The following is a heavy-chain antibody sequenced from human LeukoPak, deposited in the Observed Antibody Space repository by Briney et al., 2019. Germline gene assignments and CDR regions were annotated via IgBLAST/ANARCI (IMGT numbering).Heavy chain of an antibody. CDR3: ARAPVTSCRGAYCYPFDY. J-gene: IGHJ4*02. Sequence: GGSLRLSCAASGFTFSTYSMNWVRQAPGKGLEWVSAISSSGGGTYYADSVKGRFTISRDNSKNMLYLQMNSLRLEDAAVYFCARAPVTSCRGAYCYPFDYWGQGTQVTVSS. CDR1: GFTFSTYS. D-gene: IGHD2-21*01. CDR2: ISSSGGGT. V-gene: IGHV3-23*01.